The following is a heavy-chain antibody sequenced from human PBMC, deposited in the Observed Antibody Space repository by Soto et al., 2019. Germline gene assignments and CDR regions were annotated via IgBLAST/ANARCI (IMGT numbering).Heavy chain of an antibody. CDR1: GYTFTSYD. J-gene: IGHJ4*02. CDR2: LNPNTGDS. V-gene: IGHV1-8*01. Sequence: ASVKVSCKSSGYTFTSYDIYWVRQATGQGLEWMGWLNPNTGDSGYAQKFQGRITVTSDTSINTVHMELSSLRSEDTAVYYCARRAETNGWNGFGADKYYFDFWGQGTLVTVSS. CDR3: ARRAETNGWNGFGADKYYFDF. D-gene: IGHD3-3*01.